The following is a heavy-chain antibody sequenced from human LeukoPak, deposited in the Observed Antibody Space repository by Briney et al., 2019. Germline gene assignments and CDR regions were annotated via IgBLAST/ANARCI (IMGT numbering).Heavy chain of an antibody. Sequence: GGSLRLSCAASGFTFSSYSMNWVRQAPGKGLEWVSSISSSSSYIYYADSVKGRFTISRDNAKNSLYLQMNSLRAEDTAAYYCARGWDSSGYYYSFDYWGQGTLVTVSS. CDR2: ISSSSSYI. J-gene: IGHJ4*02. D-gene: IGHD3-22*01. CDR1: GFTFSSYS. CDR3: ARGWDSSGYYYSFDY. V-gene: IGHV3-21*01.